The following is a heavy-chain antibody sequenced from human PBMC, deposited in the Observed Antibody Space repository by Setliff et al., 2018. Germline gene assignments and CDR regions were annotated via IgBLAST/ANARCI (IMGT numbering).Heavy chain of an antibody. V-gene: IGHV7-4-1*02. CDR2: INTNTGNP. CDR1: GYTFTSNL. J-gene: IGHJ5*02. D-gene: IGHD2-2*01. Sequence: ASVKVSCKASGYTFTSNLINWVRQAPGQGLEWMGWINTNTGNPTYSQGFTGRIVFSLDTSVSTAYLQISSLKPEDTAVYYCARDLGYCSRTSCHGDWFDPWGQGTLVTV. CDR3: ARDLGYCSRTSCHGDWFDP.